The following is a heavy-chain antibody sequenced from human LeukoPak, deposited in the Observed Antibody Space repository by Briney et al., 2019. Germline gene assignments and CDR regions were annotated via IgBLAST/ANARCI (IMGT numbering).Heavy chain of an antibody. D-gene: IGHD4-17*01. V-gene: IGHV4-59*01. CDR3: ARGIESYGDYGY. CDR2: MYNSRST. J-gene: IGHJ4*02. Sequence: SETLSLTCTVSGGSISSYYWSWIRQPPGKGLEWIAYMYNSRSTNYNPALKSRVTISIDTSKNQFSLKLSSLTAADTAIYYCARGIESYGDYGYWGQGILVTVSS. CDR1: GGSISSYY.